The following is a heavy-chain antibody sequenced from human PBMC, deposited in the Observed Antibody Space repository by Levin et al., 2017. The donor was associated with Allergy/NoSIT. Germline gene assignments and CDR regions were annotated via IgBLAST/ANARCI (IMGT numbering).Heavy chain of an antibody. D-gene: IGHD6-6*01. CDR1: GYSFTSYW. CDR3: ARHIGDIAARPAGDAFDI. V-gene: IGHV5-51*01. J-gene: IGHJ3*02. CDR2: IYPGDSDT. Sequence: KVSCKGSGYSFTSYWIGWVRQMPGKGLEWMGIIYPGDSDTRYSPSFQGQVTISADKSISTAYLQWSSLKASDTAMYYCARHIGDIAARPAGDAFDIWGQGTMVTVSS.